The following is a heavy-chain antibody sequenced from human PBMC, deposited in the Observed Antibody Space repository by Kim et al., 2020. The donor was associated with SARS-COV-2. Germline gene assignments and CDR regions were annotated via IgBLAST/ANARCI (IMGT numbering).Heavy chain of an antibody. CDR3: ARLRGSYRGNYYFDY. D-gene: IGHD1-26*01. J-gene: IGHJ4*02. CDR1: GYSFTSYW. CDR2: IYPGDSDT. Sequence: GESLKISCKGSGYSFTSYWIGWVRQMPGKGLEWMGIIYPGDSDTRYSPSFQGQVTISADKSISTAYLQWSSLKASDTATYYCARLRGSYRGNYYFDYWGQGTLVTVSS. V-gene: IGHV5-51*01.